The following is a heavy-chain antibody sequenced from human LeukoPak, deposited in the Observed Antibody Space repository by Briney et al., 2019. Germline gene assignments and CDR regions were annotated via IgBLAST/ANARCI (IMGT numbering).Heavy chain of an antibody. Sequence: ASVKVSCKASGFTFNSYGISWVRQAPGQGLEWMGWISHYTAKTDYAQKFQGRLTVTIDTATTTAYMELRSLRSDETAVYFCARDRSTNDYWGQGTLLTVSS. CDR2: ISHYTAKT. CDR3: ARDRSTNDY. D-gene: IGHD1-1*01. V-gene: IGHV1-18*01. J-gene: IGHJ4*02. CDR1: GFTFNSYG.